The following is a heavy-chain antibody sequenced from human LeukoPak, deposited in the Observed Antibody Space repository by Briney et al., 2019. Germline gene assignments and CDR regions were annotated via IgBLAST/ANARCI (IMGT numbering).Heavy chain of an antibody. V-gene: IGHV3-23*01. Sequence: GGSLRLSCAASGFTFSSYAMSWVRHAPGKGLEGVSLISASGDSTYSADSVKGRFTISRDNSKNTLYLQMSSLRAEDTAVYYCAKDLGSWADYWGQGTLVTVSS. CDR1: GFTFSSYA. D-gene: IGHD6-13*01. J-gene: IGHJ4*02. CDR2: ISASGDST. CDR3: AKDLGSWADY.